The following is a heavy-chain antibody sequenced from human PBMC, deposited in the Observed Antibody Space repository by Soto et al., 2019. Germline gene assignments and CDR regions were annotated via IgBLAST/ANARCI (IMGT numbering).Heavy chain of an antibody. Sequence: GASVKVSCKASGFTFTDYGITWVRQAPGQGLEWMGWISPYNGNTIYAQNVQGRVTMTTDTSTGTVYLELTSLRSDDTAVYYCAREYLDYYDTSGYYYWGQGTLVTV. V-gene: IGHV1-18*04. D-gene: IGHD3-22*01. CDR3: AREYLDYYDTSGYYY. J-gene: IGHJ4*02. CDR2: ISPYNGNT. CDR1: GFTFTDYG.